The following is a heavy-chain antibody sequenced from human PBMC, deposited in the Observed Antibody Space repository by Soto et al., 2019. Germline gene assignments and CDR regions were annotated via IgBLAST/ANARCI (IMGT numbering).Heavy chain of an antibody. CDR3: ARGRGYYYGSGSFAFDP. J-gene: IGHJ5*02. Sequence: ASVKVSCKASGYTFTSYGISWVRQAPGQGLEWMGWISAYSGNTGYAQKFQGRVTMTRNTSISTAYMELSSLRSEDTAVYYCARGRGYYYGSGSFAFDPWGQGTLVTVSS. CDR2: ISAYSGNT. CDR1: GYTFTSYG. D-gene: IGHD3-10*01. V-gene: IGHV1-8*02.